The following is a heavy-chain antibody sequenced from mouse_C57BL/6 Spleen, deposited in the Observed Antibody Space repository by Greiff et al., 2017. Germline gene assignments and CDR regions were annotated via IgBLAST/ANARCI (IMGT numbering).Heavy chain of an antibody. CDR3: AIRGDGYYYFDV. J-gene: IGHJ1*03. CDR1: GYTFTSYW. D-gene: IGHD2-3*01. V-gene: IGHV1-74*01. Sequence: QVQLQQPGAELVKPGASVKVSCTASGYTFTSYWMHWVQQTPGQGLEWIGRIHPSDSDTNSNQKFTGKATLTVDKSSSTAYMQLSSLTSEDSAVYYCAIRGDGYYYFDVWGTGTTVTVSS. CDR2: IHPSDSDT.